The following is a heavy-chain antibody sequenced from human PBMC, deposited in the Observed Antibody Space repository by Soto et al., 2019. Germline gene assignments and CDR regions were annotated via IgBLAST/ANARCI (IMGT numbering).Heavy chain of an antibody. Sequence: EVQLLESGGGLVQPGGSLRLSCAASGFTFSNYAMTWVRQAPGKGLEWVSSITGVGSGTYYADSVKGRFTISRDNSKNTLYLQMNSLRAADTAVYYCAKYLGAFSSDLSFGSWGQGTLVTVSS. V-gene: IGHV3-23*01. J-gene: IGHJ4*02. CDR3: AKYLGAFSSDLSFGS. CDR2: ITGVGSGT. D-gene: IGHD6-19*01. CDR1: GFTFSNYA.